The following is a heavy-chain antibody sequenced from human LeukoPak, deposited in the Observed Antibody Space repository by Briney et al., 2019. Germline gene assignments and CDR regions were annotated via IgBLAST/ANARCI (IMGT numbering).Heavy chain of an antibody. CDR2: LSGGGAAI. CDR3: AKDGFDYYDSSGFSYFDY. Sequence: GGTLRLSCAASGFTFSNCAMSWVRQAPGKGLQWVSGLSGGGAAIYYADSVKGRFTISRDNSKNTLYLQMNSLRAEDTAVYFCAKDGFDYYDSSGFSYFDYWGQGTLVTVSS. J-gene: IGHJ4*02. V-gene: IGHV3-23*01. CDR1: GFTFSNCA. D-gene: IGHD3-22*01.